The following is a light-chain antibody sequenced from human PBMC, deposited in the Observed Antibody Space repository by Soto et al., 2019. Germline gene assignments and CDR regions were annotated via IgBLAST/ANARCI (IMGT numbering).Light chain of an antibody. CDR3: QQDNNWPPT. Sequence: EIVMTQSPATLSVSPGERATLSCRASQSVSSSLAWYQQKPGQAPRLLIYGASARATGIPARFSGSGSGTEFTLTISSLQSEDFAVYYCQQDNNWPPTFGQGTKVEIK. CDR1: QSVSSS. CDR2: GAS. V-gene: IGKV3-15*01. J-gene: IGKJ1*01.